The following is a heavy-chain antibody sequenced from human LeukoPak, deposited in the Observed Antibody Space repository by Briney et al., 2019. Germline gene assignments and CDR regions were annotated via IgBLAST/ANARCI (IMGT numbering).Heavy chain of an antibody. CDR1: GGSISSYY. J-gene: IGHJ4*02. Sequence: PSETLSLTCTVSGGSISSYYWSWIRQPPGKGLEWIGYIYYSGSTNYNPSLKSRVTISVDTSKNQFSLKLSSVTAADTAVYYCASASTFSEDEYYFDYWGQGTLVTVSS. CDR3: ASASTFSEDEYYFDY. D-gene: IGHD2/OR15-2a*01. V-gene: IGHV4-59*01. CDR2: IYYSGST.